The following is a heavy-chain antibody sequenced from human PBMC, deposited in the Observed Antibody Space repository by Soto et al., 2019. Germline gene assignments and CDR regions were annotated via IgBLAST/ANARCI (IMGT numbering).Heavy chain of an antibody. V-gene: IGHV1-18*04. CDR2: INPYNGNT. CDR3: ARDSTSPSSTSASCPRGGWFDP. Sequence: QAQLVQSGAEVRRPGASVKVSCKASGFTFTNYGISWVRQAPGQGLEWMGWINPYNGNTVYAQNLQGRVTMTTDTSTSTAYVELTSLRSDDTALYYCARDSTSPSSTSASCPRGGWFDPWGQGSVLTVSS. CDR1: GFTFTNYG. J-gene: IGHJ5*02. D-gene: IGHD2-2*01.